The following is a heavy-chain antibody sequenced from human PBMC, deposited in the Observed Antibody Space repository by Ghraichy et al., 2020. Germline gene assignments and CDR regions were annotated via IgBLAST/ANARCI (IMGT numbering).Heavy chain of an antibody. Sequence: GGSLRLSCAASGFTFSSYAMSWVRQAPGKGLEWVSAISGSGGSTYYADSVKGRFTISRDNSKNTLYLQMNSLRAEDTAVYYCAKGGGIVVPAAIYYYYGMDVWGQGTTVTVSS. CDR1: GFTFSSYA. D-gene: IGHD2-2*01. J-gene: IGHJ6*02. CDR3: AKGGGIVVPAAIYYYYGMDV. V-gene: IGHV3-23*01. CDR2: ISGSGGST.